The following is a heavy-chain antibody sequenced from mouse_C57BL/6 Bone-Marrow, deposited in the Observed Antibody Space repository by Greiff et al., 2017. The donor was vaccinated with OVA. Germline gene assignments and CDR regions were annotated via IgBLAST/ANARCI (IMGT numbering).Heavy chain of an antibody. CDR3: ARGWILLFDC. CDR2: ISSGGSYT. J-gene: IGHJ2*01. V-gene: IGHV5-6*01. D-gene: IGHD2-3*01. Sequence: EVHLVESGGDLVKPGGSLKLSCAASGFTFSSYGMSWVRQTPDQRLEWVATISSGGSYTYYPDSVKGRFTITRDNAKNTLYLQLSSLKSEDTAMYYCARGWILLFDCWGQGTTLTVSS. CDR1: GFTFSSYG.